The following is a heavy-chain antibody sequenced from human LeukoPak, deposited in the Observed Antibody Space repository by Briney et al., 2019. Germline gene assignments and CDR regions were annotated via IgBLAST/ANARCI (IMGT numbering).Heavy chain of an antibody. CDR3: AKDNTYYDGSGDFDY. V-gene: IGHV3-30*02. D-gene: IGHD3-10*01. CDR1: GFTFSSYG. CDR2: IRYDGSNK. Sequence: GGSLRLSCAASGFTFSSYGMHWVRQAPGKGLEWVAFIRYDGSNKYYADSVKGRFTISRDNSKNTLYLQMNSLRAEDTAVYYCAKDNTYYDGSGDFDYWGQGTLVTVSS. J-gene: IGHJ4*02.